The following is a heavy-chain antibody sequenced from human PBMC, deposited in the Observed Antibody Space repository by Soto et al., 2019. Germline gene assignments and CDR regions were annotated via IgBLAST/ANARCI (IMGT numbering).Heavy chain of an antibody. Sequence: GGTLRLSCAAYGFTCSSYGMPWVRQAPGKGLEWVAVISYDGSNKYYADSAKGRFTISRDNSKNTLYLQMNSLRAEDTAVYYCAKEVKKDGYYVSDYHRYVIDVSGQRTTVILSS. CDR3: AKEVKKDGYYVSDYHRYVIDV. J-gene: IGHJ6*02. V-gene: IGHV3-30*18. D-gene: IGHD3-22*01. CDR2: ISYDGSNK. CDR1: GFTCSSYG.